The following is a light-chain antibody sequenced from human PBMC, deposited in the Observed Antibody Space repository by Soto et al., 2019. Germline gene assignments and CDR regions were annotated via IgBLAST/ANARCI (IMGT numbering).Light chain of an antibody. V-gene: IGLV1-40*01. Sequence: QSVLTQPPSVSGAPGQRVTISCTGSSSNFGAGYDVHWYQHLPGTAPKLLIYGNNDRPSGVPDRFSGSKSGTSASLAITGLQAEDEADYYCQSYDSSMSGYVFGPGTKVNV. J-gene: IGLJ1*01. CDR2: GNN. CDR1: SSNFGAGYD. CDR3: QSYDSSMSGYV.